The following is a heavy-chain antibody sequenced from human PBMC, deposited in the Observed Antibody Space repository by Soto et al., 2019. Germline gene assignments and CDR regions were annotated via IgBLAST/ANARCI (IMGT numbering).Heavy chain of an antibody. CDR1: GGSISSGGYY. J-gene: IGHJ4*02. Sequence: QVQLQESGPGLVKPSQTLSLTCTVSGGSISSGGYYWSWIRQHPGKGLEWIGYIYYSGSTYYNPSLKSRVTISVDTSKNQFSLKLSSVTAADTAMYYCAREAMVRGVITYWGQGTLVTVSS. D-gene: IGHD3-10*01. V-gene: IGHV4-31*03. CDR2: IYYSGST. CDR3: AREAMVRGVITY.